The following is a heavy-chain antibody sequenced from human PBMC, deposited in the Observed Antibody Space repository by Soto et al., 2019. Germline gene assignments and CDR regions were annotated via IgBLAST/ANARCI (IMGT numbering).Heavy chain of an antibody. V-gene: IGHV4-59*12. CDR1: GGSISSYY. J-gene: IGHJ4*02. CDR3: ARGHYYDSSGYWGGKLDY. Sequence: QVQLQESGPGLVKPSETLSLTCTVSGGSISSYYWSWIRQPPGKGLEWIGYIYYSGTTNYNPSLKSRVTISVDTPKNQFSLKLSSVTAADTAVYYCARGHYYDSSGYWGGKLDYWGQGTLVTVSS. CDR2: IYYSGTT. D-gene: IGHD3-22*01.